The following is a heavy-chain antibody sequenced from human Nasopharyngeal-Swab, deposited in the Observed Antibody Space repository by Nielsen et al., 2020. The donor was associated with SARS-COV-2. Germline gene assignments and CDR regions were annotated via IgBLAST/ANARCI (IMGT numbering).Heavy chain of an antibody. J-gene: IGHJ6*02. CDR3: ARASSITIFGVVISRGYYNYGMDV. D-gene: IGHD3-3*01. Sequence: WIRQSPSRGLEWLGRTYYRSKWYNDYAVSVKSRITINPDTSKNQFSLQLNSVTPEDTAVYYCARASSITIFGVVISRGYYNYGMDVWGQGTTVTVSS. V-gene: IGHV6-1*01. CDR2: TYYRSKWYN.